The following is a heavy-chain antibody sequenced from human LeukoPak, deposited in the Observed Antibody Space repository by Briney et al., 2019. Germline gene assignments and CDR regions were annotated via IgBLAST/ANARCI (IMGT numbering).Heavy chain of an antibody. V-gene: IGHV1-8*03. CDR2: MNPNSGNT. D-gene: IGHD6-13*01. J-gene: IGHJ6*03. CDR3: ARGLIAAAGIYYYYYYMDV. Sequence: GASVKVSCKASGYTFTSYDINWVRQATGQGLEWMGWMNPNSGNTGYAQKFQGRATITRNTSISTAYMELSSLRSEDTAVYYCARGLIAAAGIYYYYYYMDVWGKGTTVTVSS. CDR1: GYTFTSYD.